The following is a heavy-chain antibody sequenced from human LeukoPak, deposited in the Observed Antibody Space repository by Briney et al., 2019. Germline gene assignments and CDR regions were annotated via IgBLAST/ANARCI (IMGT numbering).Heavy chain of an antibody. CDR2: MNPNSGNT. CDR1: GYTFTSYD. V-gene: IGHV1-8*01. CDR3: ARGSVWLVYYYYMDV. D-gene: IGHD3-22*01. J-gene: IGHJ6*03. Sequence: ASVKVSCKASGYTFTSYDINWVRQATGQGLEWMGWMNPNSGNTGYAQKFQGRVTMTRNTSISTAYMELSSLRSEDTAVYYCARGSVWLVYYYYMDVWGKGTTVTVSS.